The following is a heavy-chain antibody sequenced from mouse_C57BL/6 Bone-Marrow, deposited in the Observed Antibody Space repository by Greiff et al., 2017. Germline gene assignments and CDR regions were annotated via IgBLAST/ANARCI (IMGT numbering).Heavy chain of an antibody. CDR1: GYTFTDYY. V-gene: IGHV1-26*01. CDR3: ARHYYGSSFDY. Sequence: EVKLQQSGPELVKPGASVKISCKASGYTFTDYYMNWVKQSHGKSLEWIGDINPNNGGTSYNQKFKGKATLTVDKSSSTAYMELRILTSEDSAVYYCARHYYGSSFDYWGQGTTLTVSS. J-gene: IGHJ2*01. CDR2: INPNNGGT. D-gene: IGHD1-1*01.